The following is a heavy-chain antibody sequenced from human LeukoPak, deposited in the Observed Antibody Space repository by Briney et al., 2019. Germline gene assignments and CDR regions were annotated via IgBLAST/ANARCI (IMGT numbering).Heavy chain of an antibody. J-gene: IGHJ5*02. CDR3: AGVRGIISRNWFDP. CDR1: GYSISSSNW. V-gene: IGHV4-38-2*01. CDR2: IYYGGST. Sequence: SETLSLTCAVSGYSISSSNWWGWIRQPPGKGLEWIGTIYYGGSTYYNPSLKSRVTISVDTSKNQFSLKLSSVTAADTAVYFCAGVRGIISRNWFDPWGHGTLVTVSS. D-gene: IGHD3-10*01.